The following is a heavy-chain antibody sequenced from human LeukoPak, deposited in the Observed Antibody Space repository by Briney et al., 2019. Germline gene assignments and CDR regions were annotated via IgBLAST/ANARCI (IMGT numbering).Heavy chain of an antibody. CDR2: TYQRSKWYN. D-gene: IGHD6-19*01. CDR3: ARSPSPYSSGWYFDY. V-gene: IGHV6-1*01. Sequence: SQTLSLTCAISGDSVSINSAAWNWIRQSPSRGLEWLGRTYQRSKWYNDYAVSVKSRITINPDISKNRFSLQLNSVPPEDTAVYYCARSPSPYSSGWYFDYWGQGTLVTVSS. J-gene: IGHJ4*02. CDR1: GDSVSINSAA.